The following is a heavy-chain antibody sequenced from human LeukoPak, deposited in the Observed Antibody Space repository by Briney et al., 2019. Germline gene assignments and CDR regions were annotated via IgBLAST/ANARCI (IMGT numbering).Heavy chain of an antibody. J-gene: IGHJ3*02. CDR3: ARAGSSSWYFTNAFYI. D-gene: IGHD6-13*01. CDR2: ISSSGSTI. V-gene: IGHV3-48*03. Sequence: GGSLRLSCAASGFTFSSYAMNWVRQAPGKGLEWVSYISSSGSTIYYADSVKGRFTISRDNAKNSLYLQMNSLRAEDTAVYYCARAGSSSWYFTNAFYIWGQGTMVTVSS. CDR1: GFTFSSYA.